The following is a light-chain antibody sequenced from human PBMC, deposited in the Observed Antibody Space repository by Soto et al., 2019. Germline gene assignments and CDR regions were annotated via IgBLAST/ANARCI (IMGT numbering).Light chain of an antibody. CDR3: SSYPTRNTPQRV. J-gene: IGLJ1*01. Sequence: QSALTQPASVSGSPGQSITISCTVTSSDVGGYNYVSWYQHHQGKAPKFMIYDVSNRPSGVSNRFSGSKSGNTASLTISGLQAEDDADYYCSSYPTRNTPQRVVGTGTKLTVL. CDR2: DVS. CDR1: SSDVGGYNY. V-gene: IGLV2-14*03.